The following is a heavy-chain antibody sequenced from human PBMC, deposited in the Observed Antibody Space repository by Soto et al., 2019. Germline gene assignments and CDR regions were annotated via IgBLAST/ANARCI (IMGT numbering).Heavy chain of an antibody. CDR3: AKAGGYYDSSGYLTY. CDR1: GFTFSSYG. Sequence: PGGSLRLSCAASGFTFSSYGMHWVRQAPGKGLEWVAVISYDGSNKYYADSVKGRFTISRDNSKNTLYLQMNSLRAEDTAVYYCAKAGGYYDSSGYLTYWGQGTLVTVSS. D-gene: IGHD3-22*01. J-gene: IGHJ4*02. CDR2: ISYDGSNK. V-gene: IGHV3-30*18.